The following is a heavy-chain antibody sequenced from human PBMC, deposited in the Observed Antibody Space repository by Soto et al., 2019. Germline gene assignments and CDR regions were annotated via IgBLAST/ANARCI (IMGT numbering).Heavy chain of an antibody. CDR3: ATDWASAGTCDC. D-gene: IGHD3-16*01. CDR2: ISAYNGNT. CDR1: GYTFTSYG. V-gene: IGHV1-18*01. J-gene: IGHJ4*02. Sequence: QVQLVQSGAEVKKPGASVKVSCKASGYTFTSYGIIWVRQAPGQGLGWRGWISAYNGNTNYAQKLQGRVTMTTDTFTSTAYMDLRNLTSDDKAVYYGATDWASAGTCDCWCQGNLFTVSS.